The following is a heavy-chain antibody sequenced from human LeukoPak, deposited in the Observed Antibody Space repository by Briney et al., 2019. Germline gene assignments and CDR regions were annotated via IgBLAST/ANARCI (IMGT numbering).Heavy chain of an antibody. CDR3: ARLVVPAAMGGFDY. V-gene: IGHV4-61*01. CDR2: IYYSGTT. Sequence: SETLSLTCTVSGGSVSSGSYYWSWIRQSPGKGLEGIGFIYYSGTTKYNPSLKSRVTISVDTSKNQFSLKLSSVTAADTAVYYCARLVVPAAMGGFDYWGQGTLVTVSS. CDR1: GGSVSSGSYY. J-gene: IGHJ4*02. D-gene: IGHD2-2*01.